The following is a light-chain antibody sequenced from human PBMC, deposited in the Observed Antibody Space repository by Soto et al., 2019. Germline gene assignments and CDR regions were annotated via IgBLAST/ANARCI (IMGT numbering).Light chain of an antibody. J-gene: IGLJ2*01. Sequence: QPVLTQPASVSGSPGQSITISCTGTSTDIGGYNYVSWYQQHPGKAPKLMIYDVSDRPSGVSNRFSGSKSGNTASLTISGLQTEDEADYYCSSYTSINTRVFGGGTKLTVL. V-gene: IGLV2-14*01. CDR2: DVS. CDR1: STDIGGYNY. CDR3: SSYTSINTRV.